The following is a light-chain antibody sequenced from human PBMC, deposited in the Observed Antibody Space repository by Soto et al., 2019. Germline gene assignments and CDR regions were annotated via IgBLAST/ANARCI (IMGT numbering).Light chain of an antibody. CDR2: AAS. CDR1: QSVGRN. J-gene: IGKJ3*01. CDR3: QEYSKWPLFT. Sequence: ELVVTQSPGILSVSPGDRATLSCRASQSVGRNLAWYQQKPGQAPTLLIYAASTRATGLPARFSGSGSGTDFTVTISSLQSEDFAVYYCQEYSKWPLFTFGPGTRVDIK. V-gene: IGKV3-15*01.